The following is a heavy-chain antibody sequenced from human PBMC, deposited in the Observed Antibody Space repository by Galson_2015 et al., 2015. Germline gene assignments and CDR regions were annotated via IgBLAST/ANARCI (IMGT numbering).Heavy chain of an antibody. CDR3: ARRGGNEFGY. D-gene: IGHD5-12*01. CDR1: GYNFNTFW. CDR2: IYPGDSTT. Sequence: QSGAEVKKPGEYLKISCKCSGYNFNTFWIGWVRQMPGKGLEYMGIIYPGDSTTKYSPSFQGQVTISADKSISTAYLQWSSLKASDTAMYYCARRGGNEFGYWGQGALVTVSS. J-gene: IGHJ4*02. V-gene: IGHV5-51*01.